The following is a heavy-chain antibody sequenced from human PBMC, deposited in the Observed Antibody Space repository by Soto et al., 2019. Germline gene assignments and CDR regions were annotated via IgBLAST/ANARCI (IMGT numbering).Heavy chain of an antibody. CDR3: ARTTFYDIFTAYYSLFDY. CDR1: GGSISSGSFY. CDR2: ISDSGSS. V-gene: IGHV4-31*03. D-gene: IGHD3-9*01. Sequence: QVQLQESGPGLVKPSQTLTLTCTVSGGSISSGSFYWSRIRQHPGKGLEWIGHISDSGSSYYNPSHESRVTISADKSKNQFSLKLSAVTAADTAVYFCARTTFYDIFTAYYSLFDYWGQGTLVTVSS. J-gene: IGHJ4*02.